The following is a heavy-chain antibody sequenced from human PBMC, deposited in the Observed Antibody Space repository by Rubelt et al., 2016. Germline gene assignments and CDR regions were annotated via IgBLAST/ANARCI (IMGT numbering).Heavy chain of an antibody. Sequence: QVQLQESGPGLVKPSETPSLNCTVSGGSISPYHWSWIRQSPGKGLEWIGSIYYSGSTYYNPSLKNRVTISVDTSKNQGSLRPSTVAASDTAVYYCARQSTGHSNWFDPWGQGTLVTVSS. J-gene: IGHJ5*02. D-gene: IGHD2-8*02. V-gene: IGHV4-59*05. CDR3: ARQSTGHSNWFDP. CDR2: IYYSGST. CDR1: GGSISPYH.